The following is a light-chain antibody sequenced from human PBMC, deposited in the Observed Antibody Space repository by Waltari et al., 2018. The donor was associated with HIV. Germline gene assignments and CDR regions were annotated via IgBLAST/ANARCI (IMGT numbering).Light chain of an antibody. J-gene: IGKJ2*01. V-gene: IGKV1-17*02. CDR3: LQHKSYPFT. CDR1: QAIGNL. CDR2: DAS. Sequence: DIQLTQSPLSLSASVGDRVTITCRASQAIGNLLIWLQQKPGKAPQRLSYDASTLQDGVPSSFSGSGSETELSLTIANIRPEDFATYYCLQHKSYPFTFGQGT.